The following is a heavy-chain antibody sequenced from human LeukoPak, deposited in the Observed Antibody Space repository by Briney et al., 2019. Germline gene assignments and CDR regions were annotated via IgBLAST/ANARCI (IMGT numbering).Heavy chain of an antibody. CDR2: INPNSGGT. D-gene: IGHD6-19*01. CDR3: ARVGDSSGCLSY. V-gene: IGHV1-2*06. J-gene: IGHJ4*02. Sequence: VASVKVSCKASEYTFTGYYMHWVRQAPGQGLEWMGRINPNSGGTNYAQKFQGRVTMTRDTSISTAYMELSRLRSDDTAVYYCARVGDSSGCLSYWGQGTLVTVSS. CDR1: EYTFTGYY.